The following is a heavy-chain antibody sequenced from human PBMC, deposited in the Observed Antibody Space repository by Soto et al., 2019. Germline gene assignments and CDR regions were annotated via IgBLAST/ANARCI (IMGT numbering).Heavy chain of an antibody. CDR1: GFTFSSYS. V-gene: IGHV3-48*02. D-gene: IGHD2-21*02. CDR2: ISSSSSTI. J-gene: IGHJ5*02. Sequence: PGGSLRLSCAASGFTFSSYSMNWVRQAPGKGLEWVSYISSSSSTIYYSDSVKGRFTTSRDNAKNSLYLQMNRLRDEDTAVYYCARPYCGGDCYSRGWFDPWGQGTLVTVSS. CDR3: ARPYCGGDCYSRGWFDP.